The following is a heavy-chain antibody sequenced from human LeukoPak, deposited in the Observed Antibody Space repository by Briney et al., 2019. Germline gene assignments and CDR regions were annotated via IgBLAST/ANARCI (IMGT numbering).Heavy chain of an antibody. Sequence: GGSLRLSCAASGFTFSGSAMHWVRQASGKGLEWVGRIRSKANSYATAYAASVKGRFTISRDDSKNTAYLQVNSLRTEDTAVYYCTRPSGVLADYWGQGTLVTVSS. CDR2: IRSKANSYAT. CDR1: GFTFSGSA. V-gene: IGHV3-73*01. D-gene: IGHD3-10*01. J-gene: IGHJ4*02. CDR3: TRPSGVLADY.